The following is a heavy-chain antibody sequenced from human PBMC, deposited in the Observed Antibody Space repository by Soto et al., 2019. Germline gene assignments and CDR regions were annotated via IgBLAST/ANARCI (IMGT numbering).Heavy chain of an antibody. CDR2: ISRSSSTI. J-gene: IGHJ4*02. D-gene: IGHD2-15*01. CDR3: AREVSKYCSSGSCYSLDS. CDR1: GFTFSSYN. V-gene: IGHV3-48*04. Sequence: GGSLRLSCAASGFTFSSYNMNWVRQAPGKGLEWVSYISRSSSTIYYADSVKGRFTISRDNAKNSLYLQMNSLRAEDTAVYYCAREVSKYCSSGSCYSLDSWGQGTLVTVSS.